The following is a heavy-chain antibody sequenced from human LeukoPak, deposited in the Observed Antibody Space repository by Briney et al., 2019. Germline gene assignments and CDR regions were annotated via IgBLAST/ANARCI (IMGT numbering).Heavy chain of an antibody. D-gene: IGHD3-10*01. Sequence: ASVKVSCKASGYTFTGYYMHWVRQAPGQGLEWMGWINPNSGGTNYAQKFRGRVTMTRDTSISTAYMELSRLRSDDTAVYYCARDRRFGELLYYFDYWGQGTLVTVSS. V-gene: IGHV1-2*02. J-gene: IGHJ4*02. CDR2: INPNSGGT. CDR3: ARDRRFGELLYYFDY. CDR1: GYTFTGYY.